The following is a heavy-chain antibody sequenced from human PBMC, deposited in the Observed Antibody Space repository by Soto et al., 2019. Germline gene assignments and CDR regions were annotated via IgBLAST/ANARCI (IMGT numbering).Heavy chain of an antibody. CDR3: ARDPSYGDYSDYGMDV. Sequence: QVQLQESGPGLVKPSQTLSLTCTVSGGSINGGGYYWSWIRQRPGKGLEWIGSIYYSGNTYYSPSRQSPVTKSADTSKNHCSLRLTSVTAADTAMYYCARDPSYGDYSDYGMDVWGQGTTVTVSS. CDR2: IYYSGNT. CDR1: GGSINGGGYY. V-gene: IGHV4-31*01. J-gene: IGHJ6*02. D-gene: IGHD4-17*01.